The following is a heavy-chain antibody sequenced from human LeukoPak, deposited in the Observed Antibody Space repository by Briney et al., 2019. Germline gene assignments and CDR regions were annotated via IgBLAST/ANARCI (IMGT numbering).Heavy chain of an antibody. J-gene: IGHJ6*02. CDR3: ARDSYGMDV. Sequence: PGGSLRLSCAASGFIFSTYWMAWVRQAPGKGLEWVAVIWYDGSNKYYADSVKGRFTISRDNSKNTLYLQMNSLRAEDTAVYYCARDSYGMDVWGQGTTVTVSS. V-gene: IGHV3-33*08. CDR2: IWYDGSNK. CDR1: GFIFSTYW.